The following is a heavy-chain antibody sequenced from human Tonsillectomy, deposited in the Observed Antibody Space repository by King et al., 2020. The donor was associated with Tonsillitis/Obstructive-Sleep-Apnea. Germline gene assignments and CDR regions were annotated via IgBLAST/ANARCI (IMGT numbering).Heavy chain of an antibody. CDR2: INHSGST. Sequence: VQLQQWGAGLLKPSETLSLTCAVYGGSFSGYYWSWIRQPPGKGLEWIGEINHSGSTNYNPSLKSRVTISVDTSKNQFSLTLSSVTAADTAVYYCARGRTYYDFWSGSERYYMDVWGKGTTVTVSS. D-gene: IGHD3-3*01. CDR3: ARGRTYYDFWSGSERYYMDV. J-gene: IGHJ6*03. CDR1: GGSFSGYY. V-gene: IGHV4-34*01.